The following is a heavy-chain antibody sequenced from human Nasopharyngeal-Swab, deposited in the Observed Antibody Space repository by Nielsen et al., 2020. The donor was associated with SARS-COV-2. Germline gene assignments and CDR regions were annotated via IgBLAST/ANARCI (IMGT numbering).Heavy chain of an antibody. V-gene: IGHV2-5*01. D-gene: IGHD2-2*01. Sequence: SGPTLVTPTQTLTLTCTFAGFSLSPSGVGVGWIRQPPGKALEWLALIYWNDDKRYSPSLKSRLTITKDTSKNQVVLTMTNMDPVDTATYYCAHSEIVVVPAAKPWFDPWGQGTLVTVSS. CDR2: IYWNDDK. J-gene: IGHJ5*02. CDR3: AHSEIVVVPAAKPWFDP. CDR1: GFSLSPSGVG.